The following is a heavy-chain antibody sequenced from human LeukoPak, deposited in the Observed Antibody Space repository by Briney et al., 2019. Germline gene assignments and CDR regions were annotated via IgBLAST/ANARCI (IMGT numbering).Heavy chain of an antibody. CDR3: ARGGGTYRELDY. V-gene: IGHV3-66*01. Sequence: PGGSLRLSCAASGFTFSSYEMNWVRQAPGKGLEWVSVLYSGGSTYYADSVKGRFTISRDKSKNTVSLQMSSLRAEDTAVYYCARGGGTYRELDYWGQGTLVTVSA. CDR2: LYSGGST. D-gene: IGHD3-16*01. J-gene: IGHJ4*02. CDR1: GFTFSSYE.